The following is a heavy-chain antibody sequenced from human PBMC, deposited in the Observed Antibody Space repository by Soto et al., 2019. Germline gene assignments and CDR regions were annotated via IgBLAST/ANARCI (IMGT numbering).Heavy chain of an antibody. J-gene: IGHJ4*02. CDR2: ISSSSSYI. V-gene: IGHV3-21*01. D-gene: IGHD3-22*01. CDR1: GFTFSSYS. Sequence: GGSLRLSCAASGFTFSSYSMNWVRQAPGKGLEWVSSISSSSSYIYYADSVKGRFTISRDNAKNSLYLQMNSLRAEDTAVYYCARSLRYYYDSSGYYYAGPFDYWGQGTLVTVSS. CDR3: ARSLRYYYDSSGYYYAGPFDY.